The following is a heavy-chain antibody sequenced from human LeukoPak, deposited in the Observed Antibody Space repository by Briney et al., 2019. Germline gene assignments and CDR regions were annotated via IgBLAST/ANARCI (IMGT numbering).Heavy chain of an antibody. CDR2: ISAYYGNT. V-gene: IGHV1-18*01. J-gene: IGHJ3*02. CDR3: ARVGRGYDAFDI. CDR1: GYTFTSYG. D-gene: IGHD6-25*01. Sequence: ASVMVSCKASGYTFTSYGIGWVRQAPGQGLEWMGWISAYYGNTSYAQNLQGRVTMTTDTSTSTVYMELRSLRSDDTAVYYCARVGRGYDAFDIWGQGTMVTVSS.